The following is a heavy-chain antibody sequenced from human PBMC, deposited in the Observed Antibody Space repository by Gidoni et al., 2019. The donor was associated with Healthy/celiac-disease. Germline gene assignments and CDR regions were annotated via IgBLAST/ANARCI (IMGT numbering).Heavy chain of an antibody. J-gene: IGHJ6*02. CDR3: ARGSVDTTLDYYYGMDV. CDR2: INPNSGGT. Sequence: QVQLVQSGAEVKKPGASVKVSCTASGYTFTGYYMPWVRQAPGQGLEWMGWINPNSGGTNYAQKFQGWVTMTRDTSISTAYMELSRLRSDDTAVYYCARGSVDTTLDYYYGMDVWGQGTTVTVSS. CDR1: GYTFTGYY. V-gene: IGHV1-2*04. D-gene: IGHD5-18*01.